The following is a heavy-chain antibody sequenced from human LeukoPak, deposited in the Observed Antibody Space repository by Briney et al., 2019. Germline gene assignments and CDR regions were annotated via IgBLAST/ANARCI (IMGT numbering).Heavy chain of an antibody. D-gene: IGHD6-6*01. CDR1: GYSFTNYW. Sequence: GESLKISCKGSGYSFTNYWIGWVRQMPGKGLEWMGIIYPGDSDTRYSPSFQGQVTISADKSISTAYLQWSSLKASDTAMYYCATRQSLQTGIAARRPDAFDIWGQGTMVTVSS. J-gene: IGHJ3*02. V-gene: IGHV5-51*01. CDR2: IYPGDSDT. CDR3: ATRQSLQTGIAARRPDAFDI.